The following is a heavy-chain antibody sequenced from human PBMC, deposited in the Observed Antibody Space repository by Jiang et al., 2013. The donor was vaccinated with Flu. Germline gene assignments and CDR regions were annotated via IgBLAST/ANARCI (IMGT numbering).Heavy chain of an antibody. V-gene: IGHV1-18*01. J-gene: IGHJ6*02. D-gene: IGHD3-10*01. CDR3: ASMGKLWVGELLRYGMDV. Sequence: WVRQAPGQGLEWMGWISVYNSNTNYAQKLQGRVTMTTDTSTSTVYMELRSLRFDDTAVYYCASMGKLWVGELLRYGMDVWGQGTTVTVSS. CDR2: ISVYNSNT.